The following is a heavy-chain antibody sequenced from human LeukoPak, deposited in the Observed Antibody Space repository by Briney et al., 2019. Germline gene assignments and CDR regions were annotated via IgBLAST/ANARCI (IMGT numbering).Heavy chain of an antibody. Sequence: PGGSLRLSSAASGFTFSNAWMSWVRQAPGKGLEWVGRIKSKTDGGTTDYAAPVKGRFTISRDDSKNTLYLQMNSLKTEDTAVYYCATEHYDILTGYDTPNRDYWGQGTLVTVSS. CDR3: ATEHYDILTGYDTPNRDY. D-gene: IGHD3-9*01. J-gene: IGHJ4*02. CDR1: GFTFSNAW. CDR2: IKSKTDGGTT. V-gene: IGHV3-15*01.